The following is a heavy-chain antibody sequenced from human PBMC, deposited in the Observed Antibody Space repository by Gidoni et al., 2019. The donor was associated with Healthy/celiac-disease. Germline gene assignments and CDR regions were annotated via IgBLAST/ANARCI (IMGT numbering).Heavy chain of an antibody. J-gene: IGHJ5*02. CDR1: GGSISSSSYY. D-gene: IGHD3-10*01. Sequence: QLQLQESGPGLVKPSETLSLTCTVSGGSISSSSYYWGWIRQPPGKGLEWIGSIYYSGSTYYNPSLKSRVTISVDTSKNQFSLKLSSVTAADTAVYYCARSGFTMVRGPWGQGTLVTVSS. CDR2: IYYSGST. V-gene: IGHV4-39*01. CDR3: ARSGFTMVRGP.